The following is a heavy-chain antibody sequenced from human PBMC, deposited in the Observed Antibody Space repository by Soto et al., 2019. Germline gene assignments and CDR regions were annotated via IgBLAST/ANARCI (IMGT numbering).Heavy chain of an antibody. J-gene: IGHJ4*02. V-gene: IGHV1-69*13. CDR1: GGTFSSYA. CDR2: IIPIFGTA. D-gene: IGHD3-22*01. CDR3: ARGYYYASSGYVDY. Sequence: SVKVSCKASGGTFSSYAISWVRQAPGQGLEWMGGIIPIFGTANYAQKFQGRVTITADESTSTAYMELSSLRSEDTAVYYCARGYYYASSGYVDYWGQGNVLTVSS.